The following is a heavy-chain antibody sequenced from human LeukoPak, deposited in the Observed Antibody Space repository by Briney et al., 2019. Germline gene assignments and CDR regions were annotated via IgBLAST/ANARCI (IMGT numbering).Heavy chain of an antibody. CDR1: GYTFTGYY. CDR2: INPNSVGT. Sequence: ASVKVSCKASGYTFTGYYMHWVRQAPGQGLEWMGWINPNSVGTNYAQKFQGRVTMTRDTSISTAYMELSRLRSDDTAVYHCARAVPDRSGGSCYSYYYYMDVWGKGTTVTVSS. V-gene: IGHV1-2*02. CDR3: ARAVPDRSGGSCYSYYYYMDV. J-gene: IGHJ6*03. D-gene: IGHD2-15*01.